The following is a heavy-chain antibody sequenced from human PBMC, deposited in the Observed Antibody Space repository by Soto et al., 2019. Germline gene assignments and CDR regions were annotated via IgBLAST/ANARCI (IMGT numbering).Heavy chain of an antibody. CDR2: ISYDGSNK. V-gene: IGHV3-30*18. D-gene: IGHD3-10*01. J-gene: IGHJ4*02. CDR3: AKELTPLLWFGESPFDY. CDR1: GFTFSSYG. Sequence: GGSLRLSCAASGFTFSSYGMHWVRQAPGKGLEWVAVISYDGSNKYYADSVKGRFTISRDNSKNTLYLQMNSLRAEDTAVYYCAKELTPLLWFGESPFDYWGQGTLVTVSS.